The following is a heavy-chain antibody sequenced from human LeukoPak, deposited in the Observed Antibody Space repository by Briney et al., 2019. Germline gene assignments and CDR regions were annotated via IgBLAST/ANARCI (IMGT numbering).Heavy chain of an antibody. CDR1: GGSISSYY. Sequence: SETLSLTCAGSGGSISSYYWGWIRQPAGKGLEWVGRIYSSGSTNYNPSLKSRVTMSVDTSKNQLSLRLSSVTAADTAVYYCARDQLPHFYYGMDVWGQGTTVTVSS. CDR2: IYSSGST. V-gene: IGHV4-4*07. J-gene: IGHJ6*02. CDR3: ARDQLPHFYYGMDV. D-gene: IGHD2-2*01.